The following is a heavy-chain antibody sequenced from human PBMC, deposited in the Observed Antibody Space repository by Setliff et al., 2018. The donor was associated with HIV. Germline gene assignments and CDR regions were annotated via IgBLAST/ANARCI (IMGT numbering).Heavy chain of an antibody. J-gene: IGHJ4*02. D-gene: IGHD1-26*01. Sequence: SETLSLTCAVYGGSFSGYYWSWIRQPPGKGLEWIGEINHSGSTNYNMSLWSRVTISLDASRNQFSLELISVTAADTAVYYCAGGPGTTAIDYWAQGTLVTVSS. V-gene: IGHV4-34*01. CDR3: AGGPGTTAIDY. CDR2: INHSGST. CDR1: GGSFSGYY.